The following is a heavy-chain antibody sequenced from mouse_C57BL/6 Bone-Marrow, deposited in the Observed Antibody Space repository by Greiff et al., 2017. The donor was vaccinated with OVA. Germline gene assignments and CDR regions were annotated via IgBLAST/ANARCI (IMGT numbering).Heavy chain of an antibody. D-gene: IGHD2-1*01. CDR3: ARNGKNAMDY. J-gene: IGHJ4*01. CDR2: IWWDDDK. Sequence: QVPLKESGPGLLQPSQTLSLTCSFSGFSLSTFGMGVGRIRQPSGKGLVWLAHIWWDDDKYYNPALKSRLTISKDTSKNQVFLKIAKVDTADTATYYCARNGKNAMDYWGQGTSVTVSS. V-gene: IGHV8-8*01. CDR1: GFSLSTFGMG.